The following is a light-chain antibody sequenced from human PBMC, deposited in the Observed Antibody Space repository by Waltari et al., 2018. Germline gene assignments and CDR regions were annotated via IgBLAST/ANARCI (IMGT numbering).Light chain of an antibody. Sequence: DIVMTQSPDSLAVSLGERATINCKSSQSVLYSSNNKNYLAWYQQKPGQPPKLLIYWASTRESGVPDRFSGSGSGTDFTLTINSLQAEDVAVYYCQQYYSIPPTFGQETKVEIK. CDR1: QSVLYSSNNKNY. J-gene: IGKJ1*01. V-gene: IGKV4-1*01. CDR3: QQYYSIPPT. CDR2: WAS.